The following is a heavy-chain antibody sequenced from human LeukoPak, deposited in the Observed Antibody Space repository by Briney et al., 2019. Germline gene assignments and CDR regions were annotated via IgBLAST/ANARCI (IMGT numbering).Heavy chain of an antibody. Sequence: PSETLSLTCAVSGYSISSGYYWGWIWQPPGKGLEWIGSIYHSGSTYYNPSLKSRVTISVDTSKNQFSLKLSSVTAADTAVYYCARVWFGESYPFDPWGQGTLVTVSS. CDR1: GYSISSGYY. CDR3: ARVWFGESYPFDP. D-gene: IGHD3-10*01. CDR2: IYHSGST. V-gene: IGHV4-38-2*01. J-gene: IGHJ5*02.